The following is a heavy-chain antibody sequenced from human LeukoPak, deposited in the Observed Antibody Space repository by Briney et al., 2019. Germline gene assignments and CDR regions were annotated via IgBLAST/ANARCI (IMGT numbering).Heavy chain of an antibody. CDR1: GGSISSSSYY. Sequence: SETLSLTCTVSGGSISSSSYYWGWIRQPPGKGLEWIGSIYYSGSTYYNPSLKSRVTISVDTSKNQFPLKLSSVTAADTAVYYCARDQGYGAYDLVNDAFDIWGQGTMVTVSS. V-gene: IGHV4-39*06. CDR3: ARDQGYGAYDLVNDAFDI. CDR2: IYYSGST. J-gene: IGHJ3*02. D-gene: IGHD4-17*01.